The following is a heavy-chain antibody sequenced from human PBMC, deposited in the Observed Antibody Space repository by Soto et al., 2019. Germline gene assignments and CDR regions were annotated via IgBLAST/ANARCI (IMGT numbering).Heavy chain of an antibody. CDR2: ISYDGRHT. J-gene: IGHJ4*02. V-gene: IGHV3-30*18. CDR3: AKGGRIFGVIVH. CDR1: GFKLSDSG. Sequence: GGSLRLSCSAAGFKLSDSGIHWVRQAPGKGLEWVTVISYDGRHTYYADSVKGRFTVSRDNSKNTLYLQMNSLTSEDTAVYFCAKGGRIFGVIVHWGQGALVTVSS. D-gene: IGHD3-3*01.